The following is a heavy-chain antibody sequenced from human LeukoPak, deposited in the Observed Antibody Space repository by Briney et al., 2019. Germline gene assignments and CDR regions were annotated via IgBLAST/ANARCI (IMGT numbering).Heavy chain of an antibody. CDR2: IYTSGST. V-gene: IGHV4-4*07. D-gene: IGHD6-13*01. CDR3: ARAHTAAGTTYYYYYYMDV. J-gene: IGHJ6*03. CDR1: GGSIRSYY. Sequence: SETLSLTCTVSGGSIRSYYWSWIRQPPGKRLEWIGRIYTSGSTNYNPSLKSRVTMSLDTSKNQFSLKLSSVTAADTAVYYCARAHTAAGTTYYYYYYMDVWGKGTTVTVSS.